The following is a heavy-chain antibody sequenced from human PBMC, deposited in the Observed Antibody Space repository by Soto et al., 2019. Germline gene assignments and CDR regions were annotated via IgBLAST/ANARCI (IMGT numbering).Heavy chain of an antibody. CDR3: XRVSYDSSGYYLYYFDY. Sequence: PGGSLRLSCAASGFTFSSYEMNWVRQAPGKGLEWVSYISSSGSTIYYADSVKGRFTISRDNAKNSLYLQMNSLRAEDTAVYYCXRVSYDSSGYYLYYFDYWGQGTLVTVSS. J-gene: IGHJ4*02. CDR2: ISSSGSTI. D-gene: IGHD3-22*01. V-gene: IGHV3-48*03. CDR1: GFTFSSYE.